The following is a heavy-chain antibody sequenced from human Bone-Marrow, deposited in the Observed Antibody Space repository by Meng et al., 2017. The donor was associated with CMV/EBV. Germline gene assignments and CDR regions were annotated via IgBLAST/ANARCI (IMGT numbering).Heavy chain of an antibody. CDR1: GFTFDDYA. CDR2: IKQDGSEK. CDR3: AREDFWSGYYSYYYYYYGMDV. V-gene: IGHV3-7*01. J-gene: IGHJ6*02. Sequence: GESLKISCAASGFTFDDYAMHWVRQAPGKGLEWVANIKQDGSEKYYVDSVKGRFTISRDNAKNSLYLQMNSLRAEDTAVYYCAREDFWSGYYSYYYYYYGMDVWGQGTTVTVSS. D-gene: IGHD3-3*01.